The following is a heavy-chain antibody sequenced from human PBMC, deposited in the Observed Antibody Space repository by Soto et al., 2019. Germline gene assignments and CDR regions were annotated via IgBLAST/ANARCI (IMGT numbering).Heavy chain of an antibody. J-gene: IGHJ4*02. Sequence: EVQLVESGGGLVQPGGSLRLSCAASGFTFSRYSINWVRQAPGKGLEWVSYISSSGSLTNYADSVKGRFTISRDNAKNSLYLQMNSLRAEDTAVYYCARDRSPGSIRGVIRQTDFDCWGQGTLVTVSS. CDR3: ARDRSPGSIRGVIRQTDFDC. V-gene: IGHV3-48*01. CDR1: GFTFSRYS. D-gene: IGHD3-10*01. CDR2: ISSSGSLT.